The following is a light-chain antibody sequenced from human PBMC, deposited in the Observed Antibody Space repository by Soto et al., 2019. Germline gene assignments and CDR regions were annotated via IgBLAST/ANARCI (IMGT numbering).Light chain of an antibody. Sequence: QSVLTRPPSVSGAPGQRVTISCTGSRSNIGAGYDVHWYQQLPETAPKLLIYGNSNRPSGVPDRFSGSKSGTSASLAITGLQAEDEADYYCQSYDSSLSGYVFGTGTKV. V-gene: IGLV1-40*01. CDR3: QSYDSSLSGYV. J-gene: IGLJ1*01. CDR2: GNS. CDR1: RSNIGAGYD.